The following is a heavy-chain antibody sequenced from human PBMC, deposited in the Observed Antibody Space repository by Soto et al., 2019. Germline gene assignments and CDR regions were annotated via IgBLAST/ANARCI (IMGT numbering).Heavy chain of an antibody. CDR3: AKGTTRDYYDSSGYYGDRFDY. Sequence: PGGSLRLSCAASGFTSSSYGMHWVRQAPGKGLEWVAVISYDGSNKYYADSVKGRFTISRDNSKNTLYLQMNSLRAEDTAVYYCAKGTTRDYYDSSGYYGDRFDYWGQGTLVTVSS. CDR2: ISYDGSNK. V-gene: IGHV3-30*18. J-gene: IGHJ4*02. D-gene: IGHD3-22*01. CDR1: GFTSSSYG.